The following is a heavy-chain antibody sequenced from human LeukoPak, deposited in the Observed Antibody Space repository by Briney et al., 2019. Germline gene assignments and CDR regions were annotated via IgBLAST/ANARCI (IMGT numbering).Heavy chain of an antibody. CDR2: INPNSGGT. Sequence: ASVKVSCKASGYTFTGYYMHWVRQAPGQGLEWMGWINPNSGGTNYAQKFQGRVTMTRDTSISTAYMELSRLRSDDTAVYYCAREGPTLVRYSSSWYFDYWGQGTLVTSPQ. V-gene: IGHV1-2*02. J-gene: IGHJ4*02. D-gene: IGHD6-13*01. CDR1: GYTFTGYY. CDR3: AREGPTLVRYSSSWYFDY.